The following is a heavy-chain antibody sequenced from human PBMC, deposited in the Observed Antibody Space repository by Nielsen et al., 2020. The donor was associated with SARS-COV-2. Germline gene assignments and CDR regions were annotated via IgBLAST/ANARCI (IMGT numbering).Heavy chain of an antibody. D-gene: IGHD6-19*01. CDR3: ARSVAVAGWLGKYYYYGVDV. CDR2: ISYDGSNK. J-gene: IGHJ6*02. V-gene: IGHV3-30-3*01. Sequence: WIRQPPGKGLEWVAVISYDGSNKYYTDSVKGRFTISRDNAKNSLYLQMNSLSAEDTATYYCARSVAVAGWLGKYYYYGVDVWGQGTTVTVSS.